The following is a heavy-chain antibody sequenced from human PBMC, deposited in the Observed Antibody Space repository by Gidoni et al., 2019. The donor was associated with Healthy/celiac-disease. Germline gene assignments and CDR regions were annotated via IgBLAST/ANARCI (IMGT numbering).Heavy chain of an antibody. Sequence: QVQLQQWGAGLLKPSETLSLTCAVYGGSFSGYYWSWIRQPPGKGLEWIGEINHSGSTNYNPSLKSRVTISVDTSKNQFSLKLSSVTAADTAVYYCARCKAPIDLVVVPAAIQLMEDRYYYYMDVWGKGTTVTVSS. CDR1: GGSFSGYY. V-gene: IGHV4-34*01. D-gene: IGHD2-2*02. CDR3: ARCKAPIDLVVVPAAIQLMEDRYYYYMDV. CDR2: INHSGST. J-gene: IGHJ6*03.